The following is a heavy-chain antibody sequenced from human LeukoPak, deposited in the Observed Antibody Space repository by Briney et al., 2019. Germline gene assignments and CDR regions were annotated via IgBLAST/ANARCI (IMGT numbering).Heavy chain of an antibody. CDR3: AGPFEGLLVRY. Sequence: GGSLRLSCAVSGFTFSTHAMHWVRRAPGKGPEWVAFIRHDGTHKYYADSVKGRFTVSRDNSKNTLYVQMNSLRAEDTAVYYCAGPFEGLLVRYWGQGTLVTVSS. CDR1: GFTFSTHA. CDR2: IRHDGTHK. J-gene: IGHJ4*02. D-gene: IGHD3-16*01. V-gene: IGHV3-30*02.